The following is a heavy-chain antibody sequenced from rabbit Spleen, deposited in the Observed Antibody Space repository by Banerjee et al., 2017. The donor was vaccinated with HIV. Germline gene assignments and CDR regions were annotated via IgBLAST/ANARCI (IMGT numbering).Heavy chain of an antibody. Sequence: QSLEESGGDLVKPGASLTLTCTASGFSFSSFDMCWVRQAPGKGLEWIGCMCDGNSGVTYYANWAKGRFTISKTSSTTMTLQLTSLTAADTATHFCARSRWTGDNAGYVGTRLDFWGPGTLAPS. D-gene: IGHD7-1*01. CDR1: GFSFSSFD. CDR2: MCDGNSGVT. V-gene: IGHV1S40*01. J-gene: IGHJ3*01. CDR3: ARSRWTGDNAGYVGTRLDF.